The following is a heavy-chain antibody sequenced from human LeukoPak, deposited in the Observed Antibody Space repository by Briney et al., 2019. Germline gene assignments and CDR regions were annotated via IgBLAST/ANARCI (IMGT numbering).Heavy chain of an antibody. D-gene: IGHD3-10*01. CDR3: ARDTYGSGSYHDY. Sequence: SETLSLTCTVSGGSITSYYWSWIRQPPGKGLGWLGYVYYSGITNYNPSLKSRVTMSVDTSKNQLSLKLSSVTAADTAVYYCARDTYGSGSYHDYSGQGTLVTVSS. CDR1: GGSITSYY. CDR2: VYYSGIT. J-gene: IGHJ4*02. V-gene: IGHV4-59*01.